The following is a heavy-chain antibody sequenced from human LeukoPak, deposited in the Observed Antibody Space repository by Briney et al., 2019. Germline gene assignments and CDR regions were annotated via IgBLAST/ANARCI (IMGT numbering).Heavy chain of an antibody. V-gene: IGHV1-18*04. Sequence: ASVKVSCKASGYTFTSYGISWVRQAPGQGLEWMGWISAYNGNTNYAQKLQGRVTMTTDTSTSTAYMELRSLRSEDTAVYYCARDQGTGGGYYYYGMDVWGKGTTVTVSS. J-gene: IGHJ6*04. D-gene: IGHD1-14*01. CDR3: ARDQGTGGGYYYYGMDV. CDR2: ISAYNGNT. CDR1: GYTFTSYG.